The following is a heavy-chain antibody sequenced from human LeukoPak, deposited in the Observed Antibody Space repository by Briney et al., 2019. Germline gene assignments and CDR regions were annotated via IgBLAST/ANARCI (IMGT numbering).Heavy chain of an antibody. Sequence: PGGSLRLSCAASGFTFSSYEMNWVRQAPGKGLEWVSYISSSGTTIYYADSVKGRFTISRDNAKNSLFLQVNSLRAEDTAVYYCARSSGTYHFDYWGQGTLVTVSP. CDR1: GFTFSSYE. J-gene: IGHJ4*02. CDR2: ISSSGTTI. V-gene: IGHV3-48*03. D-gene: IGHD1-26*01. CDR3: ARSSGTYHFDY.